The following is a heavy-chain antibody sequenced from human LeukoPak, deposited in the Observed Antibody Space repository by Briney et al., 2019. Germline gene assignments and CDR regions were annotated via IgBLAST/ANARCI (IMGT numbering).Heavy chain of an antibody. J-gene: IGHJ6*03. CDR3: ARGGYSCVALYMDV. D-gene: IGHD5-18*01. CDR2: IYTSGST. Sequence: KTSETLSLTCTVSGGSISSGSYYWIWIRQPAGKGLEWIGRIYTSGSTNYNPSLKSRVTTSVDTSKNQFSLKLTSVTAAATAVYYCARGGYSCVALYMDVWGKGTTVTVSS. V-gene: IGHV4-61*02. CDR1: GGSISSGSYY.